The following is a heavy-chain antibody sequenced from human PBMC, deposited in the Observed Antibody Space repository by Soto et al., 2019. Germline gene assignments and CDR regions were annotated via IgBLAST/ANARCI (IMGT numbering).Heavy chain of an antibody. J-gene: IGHJ4*02. V-gene: IGHV1-18*04. CDR1: CYTFPSYG. CDR2: ISAYNGNT. Sequence: SVEVSFRASCYTFPSYGISWVRQAPGQGLEWMGWISAYNGNTNYAQKLQGRVTMTTDTSTSTAYMELRSLRSDDTAVYYCASDSAASDYWGQGTLVTVSS. CDR3: ASDSAASDY. D-gene: IGHD6-25*01.